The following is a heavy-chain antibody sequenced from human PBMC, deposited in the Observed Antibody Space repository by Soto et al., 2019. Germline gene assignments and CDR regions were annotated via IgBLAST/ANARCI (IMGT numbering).Heavy chain of an antibody. D-gene: IGHD7-27*01. V-gene: IGHV4-59*08. CDR3: ARHGATNWGGFFVS. CDR2: IYYSGHI. Sequence: QVQLQESGPGLVKPSETLSLTCNVSGASITTYYWSWIRQPPGKGLEWIGDIYYSGHINYNPSLKSPVTISVDTSKNQFSLKLSSVTAADTALYYCARHGATNWGGFFVSWGLGTLVSVSS. CDR1: GASITTYY. J-gene: IGHJ4*02.